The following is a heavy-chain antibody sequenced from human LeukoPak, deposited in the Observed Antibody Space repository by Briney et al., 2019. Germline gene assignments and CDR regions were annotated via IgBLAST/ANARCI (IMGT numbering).Heavy chain of an antibody. J-gene: IGHJ4*02. CDR2: ISWNSGSI. CDR3: AKRRGYSYGFDY. D-gene: IGHD5-18*01. Sequence: PGGSLRLSCAASGFTFDDYAMHWVRQAPGKGLEWVSGISWNSGSIGYADSVKGRFTISRDNAKNSLYLQMNSLRAEDTALYYCAKRRGYSYGFDYWGQGTLVTVSS. V-gene: IGHV3-9*01. CDR1: GFTFDDYA.